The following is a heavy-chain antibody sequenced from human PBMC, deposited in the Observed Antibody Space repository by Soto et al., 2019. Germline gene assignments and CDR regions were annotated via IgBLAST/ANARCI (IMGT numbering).Heavy chain of an antibody. D-gene: IGHD2-2*01. J-gene: IGHJ5*02. Sequence: SETLSLTCTVSNASITSGDYYWGWIRQPPGKGLEWIGYIYATGSTYYNPSLKSRLTVSIDTSKNQFSLELNSVTTADTAVYYCARVTFCSSTRCYPYDWFDPWGQGTLVTVSS. CDR1: NASITSGDYY. V-gene: IGHV4-30-4*01. CDR3: ARVTFCSSTRCYPYDWFDP. CDR2: IYATGST.